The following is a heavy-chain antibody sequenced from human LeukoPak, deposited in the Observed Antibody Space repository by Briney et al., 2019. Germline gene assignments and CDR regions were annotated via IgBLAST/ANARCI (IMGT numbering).Heavy chain of an antibody. D-gene: IGHD3-22*01. CDR2: INPNSGGT. J-gene: IGHJ4*02. Sequence: APVKVSCKASGYTFTGYYMHWVRQAPGQGLEWMGWINPNSGGTNYAQKFQGRVTMTRDTSISTAYMELSRLRSDDTAVYYCARELGYDSSGYYSWGQGTLVTVSS. V-gene: IGHV1-2*02. CDR1: GYTFTGYY. CDR3: ARELGYDSSGYYS.